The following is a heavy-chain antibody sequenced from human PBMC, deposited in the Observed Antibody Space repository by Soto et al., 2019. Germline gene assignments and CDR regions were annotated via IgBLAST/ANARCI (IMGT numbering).Heavy chain of an antibody. CDR1: GYSFTSYW. CDR3: ARLVGTFGGVRVKGNFDY. CDR2: IYPGDSDT. D-gene: IGHD3-16*01. J-gene: IGHJ4*02. Sequence: GESLKISCKGSGYSFTSYWIGWVRQMPGKGLEWMGIIYPGDSDTRYSPSFQGQVNISADKSIGTAYLQLSSLKASDSAMYYCARLVGTFGGVRVKGNFDYWGQGTLVTVSS. V-gene: IGHV5-51*01.